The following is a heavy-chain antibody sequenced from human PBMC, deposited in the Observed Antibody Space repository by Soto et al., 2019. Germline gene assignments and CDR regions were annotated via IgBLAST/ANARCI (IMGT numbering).Heavy chain of an antibody. V-gene: IGHV3-23*01. CDR1: GFTFNNYA. J-gene: IGHJ4*02. D-gene: IGHD3-16*01. Sequence: EVQLLDSGGGLVQPVGSLRLSCAASGFTFNNYAMSWVRQAPGKGLEWVSSISPSGGSTNYADSVKGRFTISRDNSENAVYLQMNSMRAEDTAVYYCVKTRLAGGFDYWGQGSLVTVSS. CDR2: ISPSGGST. CDR3: VKTRLAGGFDY.